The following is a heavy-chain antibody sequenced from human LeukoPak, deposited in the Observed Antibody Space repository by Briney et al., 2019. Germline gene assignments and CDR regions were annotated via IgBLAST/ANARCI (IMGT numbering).Heavy chain of an antibody. D-gene: IGHD3-10*01. CDR3: VRDGNRGYDMDV. V-gene: IGHV3-48*01. CDR1: GFTLRYYQ. J-gene: IGHJ6*02. Sequence: GGSLRLSCATSGFTLRYYQMNWVRQAPGKGLEWVSYINFVNGAIYYADSVKGRFTISGDIATNSVYLQMNSLRAEDTALYYCVRDGNRGYDMDVWGQGTAVTVSS. CDR2: INFVNGAI.